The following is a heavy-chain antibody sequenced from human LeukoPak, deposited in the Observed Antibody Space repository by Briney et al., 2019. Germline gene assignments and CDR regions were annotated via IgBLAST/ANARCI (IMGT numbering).Heavy chain of an antibody. Sequence: SGGSLRRSCTASGFTFGDHAMSWVRQAPGKGLEWLGFIRSKAYGGTTEYAASAKGRFTISRDDSRSIAYLQMNSLTTEDTAVYYCSRGPTQQWLYSATDVWGQGTTVIVSS. CDR2: IRSKAYGGTT. D-gene: IGHD5-18*01. J-gene: IGHJ6*02. CDR1: GFTFGDHA. CDR3: SRGPTQQWLYSATDV. V-gene: IGHV3-49*04.